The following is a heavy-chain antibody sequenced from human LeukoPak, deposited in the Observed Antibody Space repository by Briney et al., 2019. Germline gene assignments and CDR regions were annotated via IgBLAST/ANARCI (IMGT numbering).Heavy chain of an antibody. CDR2: ISSSSSPI. CDR1: GFTFSSYS. CDR3: AKAGGWFGELLQTSADNWFDP. D-gene: IGHD3-10*01. Sequence: GGSLRLSCAASGFTFSSYSMNWVRQAPGKGLEWVAYISSSSSPIYYADSVKGRFTISRDNAKNSLYLQMNSLRAEDTAVYYCAKAGGWFGELLQTSADNWFDPWGQGTLVTVSS. J-gene: IGHJ5*02. V-gene: IGHV3-48*01.